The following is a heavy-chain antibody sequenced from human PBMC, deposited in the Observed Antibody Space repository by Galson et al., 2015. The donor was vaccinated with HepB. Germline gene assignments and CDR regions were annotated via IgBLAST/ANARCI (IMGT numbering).Heavy chain of an antibody. CDR1: GFTFDDYA. J-gene: IGHJ4*02. D-gene: IGHD5-18*01. CDR3: AKASGAAMVDRVDY. CDR2: ISWNSGSI. Sequence: SLRLSCAASGFTFDDYAMHWVRQAPGKGLEWVSGISWNSGSIGYADSVKGRFTISRDNAKNSLYLQMNSLRAEDTALYYCAKASGAAMVDRVDYWGQGTLVTVSS. V-gene: IGHV3-9*01.